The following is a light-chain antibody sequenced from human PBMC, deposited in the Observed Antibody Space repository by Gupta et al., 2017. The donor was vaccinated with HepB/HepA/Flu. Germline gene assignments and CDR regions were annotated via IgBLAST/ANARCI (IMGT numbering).Light chain of an antibody. Sequence: IVITQSPDPLAVSLGARATIICKSSQSCGENYNDKNYLAGYQQKPGQPPKLLIYWASTRECGVPDRFSGSGSGTDFTLSISGRQAEDVAVYYCQQKDCTPRSFGQGTKVEIK. J-gene: IGKJ2*03. CDR3: QQKDCTPRS. CDR1: QSCGENYNDKNY. V-gene: IGKV4-1*01. CDR2: WAS.